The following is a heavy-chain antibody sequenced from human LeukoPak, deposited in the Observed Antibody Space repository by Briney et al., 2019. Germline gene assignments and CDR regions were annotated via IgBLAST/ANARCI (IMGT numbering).Heavy chain of an antibody. J-gene: IGHJ6*03. CDR1: GYTLTELS. CDR3: ARGSSSWYSGYYYMDV. D-gene: IGHD6-13*01. Sequence: GASVKVSCKVSGYTLTELSMHWVRQAPGQGLEWMGRINPNSGGTNYAQKFQGRVTMTRDTSISTAYMELSRLRSGDTAVYYCARGSSSWYSGYYYMDVWGKGTTVTVSS. CDR2: INPNSGGT. V-gene: IGHV1-2*06.